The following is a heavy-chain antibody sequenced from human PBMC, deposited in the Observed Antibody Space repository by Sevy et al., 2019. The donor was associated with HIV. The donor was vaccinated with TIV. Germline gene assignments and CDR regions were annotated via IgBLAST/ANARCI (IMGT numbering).Heavy chain of an antibody. J-gene: IGHJ4*02. CDR3: ASFSPQNPNITMIADLDY. Sequence: GESLKISCKGSGYSFTSYWISWVRQMPGKGLEWMGRIDPSDSYTNYSPSFQGHVTISADKSISTAYLQLSSLKASDSAMYYCASFSPQNPNITMIADLDYWGQGTLVTVSS. D-gene: IGHD3-22*01. V-gene: IGHV5-10-1*01. CDR1: GYSFTSYW. CDR2: IDPSDSYT.